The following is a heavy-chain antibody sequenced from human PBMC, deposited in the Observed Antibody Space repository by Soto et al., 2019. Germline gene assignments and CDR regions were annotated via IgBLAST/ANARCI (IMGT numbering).Heavy chain of an antibody. CDR2: IYYSGST. J-gene: IGHJ5*02. D-gene: IGHD6-19*01. V-gene: IGHV4-39*01. Sequence: QLQLQESGPGLVKPSETLSLTCTVSGGSISSSSYYWGWIRQPPGKGLEWIGSIYYSGSTYYNPSRKRRVTISVDTSKNQFSRKLSSVTGADTAVYCCARLEQWRNWFDPWGQGTLVTVSS. CDR3: ARLEQWRNWFDP. CDR1: GGSISSSSYY.